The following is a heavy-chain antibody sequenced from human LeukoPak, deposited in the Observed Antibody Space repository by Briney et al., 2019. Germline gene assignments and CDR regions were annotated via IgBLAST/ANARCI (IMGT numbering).Heavy chain of an antibody. CDR1: GYTLTELS. CDR3: ATGYDYVWGSYRYTGFDY. D-gene: IGHD3-16*02. Sequence: ASVKVSCKVSGYTLTELSMHWVRQAPGKGLDWRGGCDPEDGETIYAQKFQGRVTMTEDTSTDTAYMELSSLRSEDTAVYYCATGYDYVWGSYRYTGFDYWGQGTLVTVSS. V-gene: IGHV1-24*01. CDR2: CDPEDGET. J-gene: IGHJ4*02.